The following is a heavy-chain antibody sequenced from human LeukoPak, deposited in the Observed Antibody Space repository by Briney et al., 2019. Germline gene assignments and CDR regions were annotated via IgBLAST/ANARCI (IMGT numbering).Heavy chain of an antibody. V-gene: IGHV3-74*01. CDR3: VRASTTVPNLLHH. CDR2: IKGDGSTT. Sequence: GGSLRLFCTACGFTFKTYWTHWVRQVPGKGLLWVARIKGDGSTTIYADSVKGRFTISRDNSKNTLYLQTSSLRAEDTAVYYCVRASTTVPNLLHHWGQGPLVPVSS. J-gene: IGHJ5*02. D-gene: IGHD4-17*01. CDR1: GFTFKTYW.